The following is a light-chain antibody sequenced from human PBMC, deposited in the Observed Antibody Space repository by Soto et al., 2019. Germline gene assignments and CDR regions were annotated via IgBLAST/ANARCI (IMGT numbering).Light chain of an antibody. CDR3: QQYNNWPRT. CDR1: QSVNSN. Sequence: EIVMTQSPGTLSVSPGERATLSCRASQSVNSNLAWYQQKPGQGPRLLIYGSSTRATGIPARFSGSGSGTEFTLTISSLQSEDFAVYYCQQYNNWPRTFGQGTRVEI. J-gene: IGKJ1*01. V-gene: IGKV3-15*01. CDR2: GSS.